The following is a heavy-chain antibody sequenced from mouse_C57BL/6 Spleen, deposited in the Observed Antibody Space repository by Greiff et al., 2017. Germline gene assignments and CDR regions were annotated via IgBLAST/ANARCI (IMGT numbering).Heavy chain of an antibody. Sequence: EVKVVESGPELVKPGASVKISCKASGYSFTGYYMHWVQQSSEKSLEWIGEINPSTGGTSYNQKFKGKATLTVDKSSSTAYMQLKSLTSEDSAVYYCARGDTTVDYWGQGTTLTVSS. CDR1: GYSFTGYY. J-gene: IGHJ2*01. D-gene: IGHD1-1*01. V-gene: IGHV1-43*01. CDR3: ARGDTTVDY. CDR2: INPSTGGT.